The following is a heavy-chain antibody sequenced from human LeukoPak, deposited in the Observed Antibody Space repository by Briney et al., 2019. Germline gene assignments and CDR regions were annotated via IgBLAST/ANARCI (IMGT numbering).Heavy chain of an antibody. CDR3: AREDDSRGDKIDY. CDR2: ISYDGSNK. V-gene: IGHV3-30-3*01. CDR1: GFTFSSYA. J-gene: IGHJ4*02. D-gene: IGHD3-22*01. Sequence: GGSLRLSCAASGFTFSSYAMHWVRQAPGKGLEWVAVISYDGSNKYYADSVKGRFTISRDNSKNTLYLQMNSLRAEDTAVYYCAREDDSRGDKIDYWGQGTLVTVSS.